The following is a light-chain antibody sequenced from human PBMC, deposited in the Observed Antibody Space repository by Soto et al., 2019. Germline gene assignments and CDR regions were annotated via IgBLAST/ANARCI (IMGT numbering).Light chain of an antibody. CDR2: GAS. CDR3: QQYGSSPYT. J-gene: IGKJ2*01. Sequence: ENVLTQSAGTLSLSPGERATLSCRASQSVRNSYLAWYQQRPGHAPRLLIYGASTRATDIPDRFSGSGSGTDFTLTISSLEPEDFAMFYCQQYGSSPYTFGQGTKLEI. V-gene: IGKV3-20*01. CDR1: QSVRNSY.